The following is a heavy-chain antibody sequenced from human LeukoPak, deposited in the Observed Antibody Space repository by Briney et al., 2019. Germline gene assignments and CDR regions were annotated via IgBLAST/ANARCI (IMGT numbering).Heavy chain of an antibody. Sequence: SETLSLTCTVSGGSVTSSSYCWGWIRQPPGKGLEWIGSLYYTGSTYYSPSLKSRVTISVDTSKNQFSLKLSSVTAADTAVYFCARAPLSGTYYTDAFDIWGQGTMVTVSS. CDR1: GGSVTSSSYC. D-gene: IGHD1-26*01. CDR3: ARAPLSGTYYTDAFDI. V-gene: IGHV4-39*07. CDR2: LYYTGST. J-gene: IGHJ3*02.